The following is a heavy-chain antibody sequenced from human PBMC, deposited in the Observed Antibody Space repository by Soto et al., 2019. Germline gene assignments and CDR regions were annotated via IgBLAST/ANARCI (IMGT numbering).Heavy chain of an antibody. Sequence: PGGSLRLSCAASGFSFSTYGMHWVRQAPGKGLEWVAGISHDGSKKNYVDSVKGRFTISRENSKNTLYLQMSSLRAADTAVYYCATVSLYHELWSGEIPKLYWGQGIMVTV. D-gene: IGHD3-10*01. CDR2: ISHDGSKK. CDR1: GFSFSTYG. V-gene: IGHV3-30*03. J-gene: IGHJ4*02. CDR3: ATVSLYHELWSGEIPKLY.